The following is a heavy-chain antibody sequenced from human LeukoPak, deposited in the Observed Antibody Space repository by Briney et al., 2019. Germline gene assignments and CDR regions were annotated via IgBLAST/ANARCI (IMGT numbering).Heavy chain of an antibody. Sequence: GGSLRLSCAASGFTVSSNYMSWVRQAPGKGLEWVSVIYSGGSTYYADSVEGRFTISRDNSKNTLYLQMNSLRAEDTAVYYCARELGDILTGSYYFDYWGQGTLVTVSS. J-gene: IGHJ4*02. D-gene: IGHD3-9*01. V-gene: IGHV3-66*01. CDR3: ARELGDILTGSYYFDY. CDR2: IYSGGST. CDR1: GFTVSSNY.